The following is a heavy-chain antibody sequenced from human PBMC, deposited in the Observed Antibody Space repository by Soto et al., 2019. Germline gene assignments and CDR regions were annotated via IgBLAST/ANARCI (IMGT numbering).Heavy chain of an antibody. J-gene: IGHJ4*02. CDR2: IYPGDSDT. CDR3: ARHNPNENIAVAGIFPLDY. V-gene: IGHV5-51*01. D-gene: IGHD6-19*01. Sequence: GESLKISCKGSGYSFTSYWIGWVRQMPGKGLEWMGIIYPGDSDTRYSPSFQGQVTISADKSISTAYLQWSSLKASDTAMYYCARHNPNENIAVAGIFPLDYWGQGTLVTVSS. CDR1: GYSFTSYW.